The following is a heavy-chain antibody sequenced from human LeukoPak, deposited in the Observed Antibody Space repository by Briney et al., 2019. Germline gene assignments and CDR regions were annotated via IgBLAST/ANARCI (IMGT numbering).Heavy chain of an antibody. Sequence: GGSLRLSCAASGFIFRSFAMNWVRQAPGKGREWVSIMSGNGDSTHYTDSVKGRFIISRDNSNKTLYLQMNSLRAEDTAVYYCAKIPQVGTVSVPSFDHWGQGTLVTVSS. CDR3: AKIPQVGTVSVPSFDH. CDR2: MSGNGDST. J-gene: IGHJ4*02. CDR1: GFIFRSFA. V-gene: IGHV3-23*01. D-gene: IGHD3/OR15-3a*01.